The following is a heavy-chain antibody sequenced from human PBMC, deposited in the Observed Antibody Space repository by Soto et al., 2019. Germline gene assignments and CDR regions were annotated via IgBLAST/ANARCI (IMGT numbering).Heavy chain of an antibody. J-gene: IGHJ4*02. Sequence: GGSLRLSCTASGFTFGDYAMSWFRQAPGKGLEWVGFIRSKAYGGTTEYAASVKGRFTISRDDSKSIAYLQMNSLKTEDTAVYYCTRTMVYYDSSGYPASYYFDYWGQGTLVTVSS. V-gene: IGHV3-49*03. CDR1: GFTFGDYA. CDR2: IRSKAYGGTT. CDR3: TRTMVYYDSSGYPASYYFDY. D-gene: IGHD3-22*01.